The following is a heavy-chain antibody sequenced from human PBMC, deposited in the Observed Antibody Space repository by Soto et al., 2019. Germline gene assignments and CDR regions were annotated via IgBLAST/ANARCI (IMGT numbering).Heavy chain of an antibody. CDR1: GYTVPNYA. CDR2: INPNSGGT. Sequence: GASVKVSCKASGYTVPNYAIHWVRQAPGQGLEWMGWINPNSGGTNYAQKFQGWVTMTRDTSISTAYMELSRLRSDDTAVYYCARALFGAAGTVPGYWGQGTLVTVSS. J-gene: IGHJ4*02. D-gene: IGHD6-13*01. V-gene: IGHV1-2*04. CDR3: ARALFGAAGTVPGY.